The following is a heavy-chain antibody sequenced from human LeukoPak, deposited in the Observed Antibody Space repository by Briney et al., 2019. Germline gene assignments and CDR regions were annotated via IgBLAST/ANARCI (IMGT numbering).Heavy chain of an antibody. Sequence: SETLSLTCTVSGGSISSSSYYWGWIRQPPGKGLEWIGSIYYSGSTYYNPSLKSRVTISVDTSKNQFSLKLSSVTAADTAVYYCAREASTKGLDYWGQGTLVTVSS. V-gene: IGHV4-39*07. CDR2: IYYSGST. D-gene: IGHD2-8*01. CDR1: GGSISSSSYY. J-gene: IGHJ4*02. CDR3: AREASTKGLDY.